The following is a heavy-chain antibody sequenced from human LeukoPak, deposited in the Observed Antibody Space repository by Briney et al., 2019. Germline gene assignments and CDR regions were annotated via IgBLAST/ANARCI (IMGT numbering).Heavy chain of an antibody. D-gene: IGHD5-12*01. Sequence: ASVKVSCKASGYTFTSYYMHWVRQAPGQGLEWMGIINPSGGSTSYAQKFQGRVTMTRDMSTSTDYMELSSLRSEDTAVYYCAGTYSGYASPDYWGQGTLVTVSS. V-gene: IGHV1-46*01. CDR1: GYTFTSYY. J-gene: IGHJ4*02. CDR3: AGTYSGYASPDY. CDR2: INPSGGST.